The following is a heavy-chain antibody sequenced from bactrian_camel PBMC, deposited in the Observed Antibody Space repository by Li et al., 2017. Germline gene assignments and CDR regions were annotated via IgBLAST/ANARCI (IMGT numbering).Heavy chain of an antibody. CDR3: MTSLALGG. CDR2: VDIGFVGT. CDR1: GFTLSSYY. J-gene: IGHJ6*01. D-gene: IGHD1*01. Sequence: DVQLVESGGGLVQPGGSLRLSCAASGFTLSSYYGSWVRQAPGKGLEWVSSVDIGFVGTYYADSVKGRFSISRDSSWRKNTVYLEMNSLKPDDTAVYYCMTSLALGGWGQGTQVTVS. V-gene: IGHV3S40*01.